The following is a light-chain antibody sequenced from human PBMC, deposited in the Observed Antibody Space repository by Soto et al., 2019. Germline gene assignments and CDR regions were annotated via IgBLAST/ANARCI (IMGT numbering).Light chain of an antibody. J-gene: IGKJ2*01. CDR3: QQSYSTPPRYT. V-gene: IGKV1-39*01. Sequence: DIHMTHSPSSLSASVGDRVTITCRASQSISSFLNWYQQKPGKAPKVLIYAASRLESGVPSRFSGSGSGTEFTLTISSLQPEDYATYYCQQSYSTPPRYTFGQGTKVDIK. CDR2: AAS. CDR1: QSISSF.